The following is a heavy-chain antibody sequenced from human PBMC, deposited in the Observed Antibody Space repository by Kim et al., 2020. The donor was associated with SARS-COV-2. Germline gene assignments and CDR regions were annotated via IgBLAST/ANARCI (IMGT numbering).Heavy chain of an antibody. CDR1: GGSFSGYY. V-gene: IGHV4-34*01. J-gene: IGHJ4*02. Sequence: SETLSLTCAVYGGSFSGYYWSWIRQPPGKGLEWIGEINHSGRTNYNPSLKSRVTISVYTSKNQFSLKLTSVTAADTAVYYCARRLSNTSGWGSDYCDLWGQGILVTVSS. CDR3: ARRLSNTSGWGSDYCDL. D-gene: IGHD3-10*01. CDR2: INHSGRT.